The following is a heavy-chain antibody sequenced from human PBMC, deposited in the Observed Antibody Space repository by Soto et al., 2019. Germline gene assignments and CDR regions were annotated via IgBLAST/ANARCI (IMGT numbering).Heavy chain of an antibody. CDR2: INAGNGNT. CDR1: GYTFTSYA. Sequence: QVQLVQSGAEVKKPGASVKVSCKASGYTFTSYAMNWVRQAPGQRLEWMGWINAGNGNTKYSQKFQGRVTITRDTSASTVYMELSSLRSEDTAVYYCARSVGAALSDYWGQGTLVTVSS. J-gene: IGHJ4*02. V-gene: IGHV1-3*01. D-gene: IGHD1-26*01. CDR3: ARSVGAALSDY.